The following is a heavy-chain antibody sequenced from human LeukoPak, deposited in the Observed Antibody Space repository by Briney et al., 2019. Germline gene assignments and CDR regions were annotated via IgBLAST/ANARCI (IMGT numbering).Heavy chain of an antibody. CDR3: ATTRRGYPFDI. D-gene: IGHD3-22*01. CDR2: ISGSDNTI. J-gene: IGHJ3*02. V-gene: IGHV3-11*04. CDR1: GFTFSDYY. Sequence: GGSLRLSCAASGFTFSDYYMSWIRQAPGKGLEWVSYISGSDNTIYYADSVKGRFTISRDNSKNTLYLQMNSLRAEDTAVYYCATTRRGYPFDIWGQGTMVTVSS.